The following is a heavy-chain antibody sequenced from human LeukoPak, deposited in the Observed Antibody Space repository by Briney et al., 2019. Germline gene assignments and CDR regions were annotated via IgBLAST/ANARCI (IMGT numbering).Heavy chain of an antibody. J-gene: IGHJ5*02. D-gene: IGHD6-6*01. CDR3: ARNSSSSSPPERYNWFDP. CDR1: GYSIGTDYY. CDR2: IYNSGST. V-gene: IGHV4-38-2*02. Sequence: SETLSLTCTVSGYSIGTDYYWGWIRQPPGKGLEWIGSIYNSGSTHYNPSLKSRITISVDTSKNQFSLKLSSVTAADTAVYYCARNSSSSSPPERYNWFDPWGQGTLVTVSS.